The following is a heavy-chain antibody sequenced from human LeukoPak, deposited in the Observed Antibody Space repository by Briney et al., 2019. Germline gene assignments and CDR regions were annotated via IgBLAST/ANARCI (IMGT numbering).Heavy chain of an antibody. CDR3: ARLSGRHYYYGSGSGRYYFDY. D-gene: IGHD3-10*01. Sequence: SETLSLTCAVYGGSFSGYYWSWIRQPPGKGLEWIGEINHSGSTNYNPSLKSRVTISVDTSKNQFSLKLSSVTAADTAVYYCARLSGRHYYYGSGSGRYYFDYWGQGTLVTVSS. CDR2: INHSGST. J-gene: IGHJ4*02. CDR1: GGSFSGYY. V-gene: IGHV4-34*01.